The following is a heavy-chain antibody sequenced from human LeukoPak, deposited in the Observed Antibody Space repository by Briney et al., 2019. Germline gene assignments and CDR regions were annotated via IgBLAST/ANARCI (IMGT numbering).Heavy chain of an antibody. Sequence: GGSLTLSCPPSALTVSSNYMSCVRHPPGNGLGGVSVIYSGGTTYYADSVKGRFTISRDNSKNTLYLQMNSLRAEDTAVYYCARSDRVVYGMDVWGQGTTVTVSS. J-gene: IGHJ6*02. CDR2: IYSGGTT. D-gene: IGHD3-10*01. CDR3: ARSDRVVYGMDV. CDR1: ALTVSSNY. V-gene: IGHV3-53*01.